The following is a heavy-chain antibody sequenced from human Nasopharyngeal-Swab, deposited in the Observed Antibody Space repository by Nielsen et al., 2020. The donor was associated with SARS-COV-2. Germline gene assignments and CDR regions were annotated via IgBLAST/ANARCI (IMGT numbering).Heavy chain of an antibody. D-gene: IGHD4-17*01. J-gene: IGHJ4*02. CDR1: GFTFTSYA. CDR2: MSGTGDNT. CDR3: VRDVIATVTTPPDY. V-gene: IGHV3-23*01. Sequence: GESLKISCAASGFTFTSYAMNWVRQAPGKGPEWVSGMSGTGDNTYYADSVKGRFTISRDSSKNTLYLQMNTLRAEDTAVYYCVRDVIATVTTPPDYWGQGTLVTVSS.